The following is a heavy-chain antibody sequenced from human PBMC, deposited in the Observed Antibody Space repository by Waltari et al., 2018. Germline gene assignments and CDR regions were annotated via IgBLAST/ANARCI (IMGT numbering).Heavy chain of an antibody. CDR1: GGSISSYY. V-gene: IGHV4-59*01. D-gene: IGHD6-19*01. Sequence: QVQLQESGPGLVKPSETLSLTCTGSGGSISSYYWSWIRQPPGKGLKWIGYIYYSGSTNYPPSRKSRVTVSVDTSNNQFSLKLSPVTAADPAVYYCARGRCSRGCQAIDYWGQGTLVTVSS. J-gene: IGHJ4*02. CDR2: IYYSGST. CDR3: ARGRCSRGCQAIDY.